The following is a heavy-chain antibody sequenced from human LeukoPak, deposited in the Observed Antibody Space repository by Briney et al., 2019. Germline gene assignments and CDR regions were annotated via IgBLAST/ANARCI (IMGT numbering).Heavy chain of an antibody. CDR2: FYYSGST. CDR3: ARGIMSTVAYFGY. J-gene: IGHJ4*02. CDR1: GGSISSGGYY. Sequence: SQTLSLTCSVSGGSISSGGYYWSWIRQHPGKGLEWIGDFYYSGSTHDNPSLKSRLSISRDTSKNQFSLRLTSVTAADTAVYYCARGIMSTVAYFGYWGQGSLVTVSS. V-gene: IGHV4-31*03. D-gene: IGHD5/OR15-5a*01.